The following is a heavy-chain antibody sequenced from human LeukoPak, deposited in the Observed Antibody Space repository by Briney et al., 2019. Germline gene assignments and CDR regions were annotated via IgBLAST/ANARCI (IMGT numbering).Heavy chain of an antibody. CDR1: GFTFSSYG. CDR2: ISYDGSNK. V-gene: IGHV3-30*03. CDR3: ARGPDNSTWNQWDDY. Sequence: GGSLRLSCAASGFTFSSYGMHWVRQAPGKGLEWVAVISYDGSNKYYADSVKGRFTISRDNSKNTLYLQMNSLRAEDTAVYYCARGPDNSTWNQWDDYWGQGTLVTVSS. D-gene: IGHD6-13*01. J-gene: IGHJ4*02.